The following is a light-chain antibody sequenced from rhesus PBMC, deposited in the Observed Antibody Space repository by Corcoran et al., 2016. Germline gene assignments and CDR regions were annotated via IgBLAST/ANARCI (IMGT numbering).Light chain of an antibody. Sequence: DIQMTQSPSSLSASVGDTVTITCRASQGISRWLAWYQQKPGKAPKLLIYKASSVQRGVPSRFSGSGAGTDFTLTISSLQSEDFATYYCQQDSSRPDSFCQGTKVEIK. CDR1: QGISRW. CDR3: QQDSSRPDS. J-gene: IGKJ2*01. CDR2: KAS. V-gene: IGKV1-22*01.